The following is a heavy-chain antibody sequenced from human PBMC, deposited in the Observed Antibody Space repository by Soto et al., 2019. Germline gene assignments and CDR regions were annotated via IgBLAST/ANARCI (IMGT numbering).Heavy chain of an antibody. CDR2: IRSSSSTI. Sequence: ESLQLSVEAPGFTSVSYSMNGVRRAPGKGLEWVSYIRSSSSTIYYADSVKGRCTITRDNDKNSLYLQMKRLRDEDTAVYYCARDSPNDYYDSSGSFDIWGQGTMVTVSS. J-gene: IGHJ3*02. V-gene: IGHV3-48*02. CDR3: ARDSPNDYYDSSGSFDI. D-gene: IGHD3-22*01. CDR1: GFTSVSYS.